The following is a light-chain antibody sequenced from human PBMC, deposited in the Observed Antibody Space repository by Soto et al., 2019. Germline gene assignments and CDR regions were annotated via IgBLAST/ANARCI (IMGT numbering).Light chain of an antibody. J-gene: IGKJ4*01. CDR2: AAS. CDR1: QGSRND. Sequence: AIQMTQSTSSLSASIGDRVTITCRASQGSRNDLGWYQQKPWKAPKLLIYAASSLQSGVPSRFSGSGSGTDFTLTISSLQPEDFATYYCLQNFNYPLTFGGGTKVEIK. CDR3: LQNFNYPLT. V-gene: IGKV1-6*01.